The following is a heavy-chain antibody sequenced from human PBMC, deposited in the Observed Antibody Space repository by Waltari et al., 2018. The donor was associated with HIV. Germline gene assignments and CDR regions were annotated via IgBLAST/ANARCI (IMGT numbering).Heavy chain of an antibody. CDR2: INHSGST. Sequence: QVQLQQWGAGLLKPSETLSLTCAVYGRSFSGYYWSWIRQPPGKGLEWIGEINHSGSTNHNPSLKSRVTISVDTSKNQFSLKLSSVTAADTAVYYCARGWGGQGYSSFGFDYWGQGTLVTVSS. CDR3: ARGWGGQGYSSFGFDY. CDR1: GRSFSGYY. J-gene: IGHJ4*02. D-gene: IGHD6-13*01. V-gene: IGHV4-34*01.